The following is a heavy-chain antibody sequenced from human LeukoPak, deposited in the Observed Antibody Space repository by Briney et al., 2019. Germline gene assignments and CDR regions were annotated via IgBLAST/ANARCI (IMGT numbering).Heavy chain of an antibody. CDR2: IYYSGST. V-gene: IGHV4-59*01. Sequence: SETLSLTCTVSGGSISSYYWSWIRQPPGKGLEWIGYIYYSGSTNYNPSLKSRVTISVDTSKNQFSLKLSSVTAADTAVYYCARWLSGGSPGGYFDYWGQGTLVTVSS. J-gene: IGHJ4*02. D-gene: IGHD2-15*01. CDR1: GGSISSYY. CDR3: ARWLSGGSPGGYFDY.